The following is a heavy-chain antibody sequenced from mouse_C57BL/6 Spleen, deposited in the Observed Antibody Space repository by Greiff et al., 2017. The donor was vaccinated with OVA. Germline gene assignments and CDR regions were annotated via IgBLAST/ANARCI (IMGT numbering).Heavy chain of an antibody. J-gene: IGHJ4*01. V-gene: IGHV5-9*01. CDR3: AYGSSYDYYAMDY. CDR1: GFTFSSYT. CDR2: ISGGGGNT. Sequence: EVTVVESGGGLVKPGGSLKLSCAASGFTFSSYTMSWVRQTPEKRLEWVATISGGGGNTYYPDSVKGRFTISRDNAKNTLYLQMSSLRSEDTALYYCAYGSSYDYYAMDYWGQGTSVTVSS. D-gene: IGHD1-1*01.